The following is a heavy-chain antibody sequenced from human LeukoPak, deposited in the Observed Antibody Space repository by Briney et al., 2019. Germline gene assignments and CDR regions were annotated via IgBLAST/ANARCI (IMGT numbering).Heavy chain of an antibody. CDR1: GGSFSGYY. V-gene: IGHV4-34*01. J-gene: IGHJ4*02. Sequence: SETLSLTCAVYGGSFSGYYWSWIRQPPGKGLEWIGEINHSGSTNYNPSLKNRVTISVDTSKNQFSLKLSSVTAADTAVYSCASLGYCSGGRCYQIDYWGQGTLVTVSS. CDR3: ASLGYCSGGRCYQIDY. CDR2: INHSGST. D-gene: IGHD2-15*01.